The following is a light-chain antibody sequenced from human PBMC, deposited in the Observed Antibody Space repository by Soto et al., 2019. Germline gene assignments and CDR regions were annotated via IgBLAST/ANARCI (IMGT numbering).Light chain of an antibody. J-gene: IGLJ2*01. V-gene: IGLV1-44*01. CDR1: VSNIGKNT. CDR2: SND. Sequence: QSLLTQAPSASGTPGQRVTISCSGSVSNIGKNTVTWYQQLPGAAPKLLIYSNDQRPTGVPDRFSGSKSGTSVSLAISGLQSDDEADYYCAAWDESLNGPVFGGGTKVTVL. CDR3: AAWDESLNGPV.